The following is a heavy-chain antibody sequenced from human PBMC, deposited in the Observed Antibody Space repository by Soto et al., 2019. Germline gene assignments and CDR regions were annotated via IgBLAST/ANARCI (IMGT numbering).Heavy chain of an antibody. CDR3: ARHGYNYGGGYFDY. D-gene: IGHD5-18*01. Sequence: SETLSLTCAVYGGSFSGYYWSWIRQPPGKGLEWIGEINHSGSTNYNPSLKSRVTISVDTSKNQFSLKLSSVTAEDTAVYYCARHGYNYGGGYFDYWGQGTLVTVSX. CDR2: INHSGST. CDR1: GGSFSGYY. J-gene: IGHJ4*02. V-gene: IGHV4-34*01.